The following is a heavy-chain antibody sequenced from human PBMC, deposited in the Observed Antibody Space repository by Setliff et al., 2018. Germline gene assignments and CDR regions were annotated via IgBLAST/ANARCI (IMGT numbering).Heavy chain of an antibody. CDR1: GGSISSSSYY. V-gene: IGHV4-39*01. Sequence: SETLSLTCTVSGGSISSSSYYWGWIRLPPGKRLEWIGTIYYSGSTYYNPSLKSRVTISVDTSKNQFSLKLSSVTAADTAVYYCARILVDSSGDSDYFDYWGQGTLVTSPQ. CDR3: ARILVDSSGDSDYFDY. J-gene: IGHJ4*02. D-gene: IGHD3-22*01. CDR2: IYYSGST.